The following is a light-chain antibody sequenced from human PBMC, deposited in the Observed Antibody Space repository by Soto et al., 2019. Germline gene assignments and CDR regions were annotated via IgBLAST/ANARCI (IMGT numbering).Light chain of an antibody. Sequence: DLVMTQSPLSLPVTPGEPASISCRSSQSLLHRNGYNYLDWYLQKPGQSPQLLIYLGSNRASGVPDRFSGSGSGTDFTLKISRVDTEDVGVYYCMQALQTPYTFGRGTKLEIK. CDR3: MQALQTPYT. V-gene: IGKV2-28*01. CDR1: QSLLHRNGYNY. CDR2: LGS. J-gene: IGKJ2*01.